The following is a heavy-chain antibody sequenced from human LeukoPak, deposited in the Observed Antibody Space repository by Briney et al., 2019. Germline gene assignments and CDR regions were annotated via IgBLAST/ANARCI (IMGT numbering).Heavy chain of an antibody. CDR2: IYHSGST. V-gene: IGHV4-38-2*02. J-gene: IGHJ3*02. CDR3: ARDMSMLGETTGGAFDI. CDR1: GYSISSGYY. D-gene: IGHD1-14*01. Sequence: SETLSLTCTVSGYSISSGYYWGWIRQPPGKGLEWIGNIYHSGSTYYNPSLKSRVTISVDTSKNQFSLKLSSVTAADTAVYYCARDMSMLGETTGGAFDIWGQGTMVTVSS.